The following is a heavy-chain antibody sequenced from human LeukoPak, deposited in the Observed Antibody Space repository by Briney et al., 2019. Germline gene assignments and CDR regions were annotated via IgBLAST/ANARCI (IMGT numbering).Heavy chain of an antibody. CDR1: GYSFTSYW. J-gene: IGHJ4*02. CDR3: AREYSSSSLHSDY. V-gene: IGHV5-51*01. D-gene: IGHD6-6*01. Sequence: GGSLRLSCKGSGYSFTSYWIGWVRQMPGKGLEWMGIIYPGDSDTRYSPSFQGQATISADKSISTAYLQWSSLKASDTAMYYCAREYSSSSLHSDYWGQGTLVTVSS. CDR2: IYPGDSDT.